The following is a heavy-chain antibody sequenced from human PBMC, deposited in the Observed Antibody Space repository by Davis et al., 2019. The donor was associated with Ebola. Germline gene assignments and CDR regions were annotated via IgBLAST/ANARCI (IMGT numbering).Heavy chain of an antibody. Sequence: PGGSLRLSCAASGFTFSSYGMHWVRQAPGKGLEWVAVISYDGSNKYYADSVKGRFTISRDNSKNTLYLQMNSLRAEDTAVYYCAKDLHSGTTYYYYGMDVWGQGTTVTVSS. D-gene: IGHD1-7*01. CDR3: AKDLHSGTTYYYYGMDV. V-gene: IGHV3-30*18. CDR2: ISYDGSNK. J-gene: IGHJ6*02. CDR1: GFTFSSYG.